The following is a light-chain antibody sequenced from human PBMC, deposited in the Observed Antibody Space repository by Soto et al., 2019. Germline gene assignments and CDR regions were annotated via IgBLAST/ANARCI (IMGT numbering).Light chain of an antibody. V-gene: IGKV3-15*01. J-gene: IGKJ1*01. Sequence: EIVMTQSPATLSVSPGERATLSCRASQSVSSNLAWFQQKPGQAPRLLIYGASTRATGIPARFSVSGSGTEFTLTISSLQSEDFEVYYCQQYNNWPPWTFGQGNKVEIK. CDR1: QSVSSN. CDR3: QQYNNWPPWT. CDR2: GAS.